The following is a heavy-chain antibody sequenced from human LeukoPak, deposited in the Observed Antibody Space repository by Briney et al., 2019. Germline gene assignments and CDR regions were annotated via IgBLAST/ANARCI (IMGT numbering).Heavy chain of an antibody. V-gene: IGHV4-59*01. CDR2: IYYSGST. Sequence: SETLSLTCAVSGGSISSYYWSWIRQPPGKGLEWIGYIYYSGSTNYNPSLKSRVTISVDTSKNQSSLKLSSVTAADTAVYYCARRKGYYFDYWGQGTLVTVSS. J-gene: IGHJ4*02. CDR3: ARRKGYYFDY. CDR1: GGSISSYY.